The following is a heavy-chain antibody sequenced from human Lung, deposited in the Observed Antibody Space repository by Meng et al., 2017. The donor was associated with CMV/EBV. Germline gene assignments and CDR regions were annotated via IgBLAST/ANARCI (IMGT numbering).Heavy chain of an antibody. Sequence: QITLKESGPTLVKPKXTFTLPCTFSGFPPSTSGVGVGWIRQPPGKALEWLALIYWDDDKRYSPSLKSRLTITKDTSKNQVVLTMTNMDPVDTATYYCAHTSYYDFWSGYPKGYYFDYWGQGTLVTVSS. D-gene: IGHD3-3*01. J-gene: IGHJ4*02. V-gene: IGHV2-5*02. CDR2: IYWDDDK. CDR1: GFPPSTSGVG. CDR3: AHTSYYDFWSGYPKGYYFDY.